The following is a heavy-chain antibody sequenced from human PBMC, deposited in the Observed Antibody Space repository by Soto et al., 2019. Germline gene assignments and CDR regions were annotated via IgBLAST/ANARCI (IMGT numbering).Heavy chain of an antibody. J-gene: IGHJ4*02. Sequence: GFTFSRYGMHWVRQAPGKGLEWVAVISYDGSNKYYADSVKGRFTISRDNSKNTLYLQMNSLRAEDTAVYYCAKEADTAMVFDYWGQGTLVTVSS. CDR1: GFTFSRYG. V-gene: IGHV3-30*18. CDR3: AKEADTAMVFDY. CDR2: ISYDGSNK. D-gene: IGHD5-18*01.